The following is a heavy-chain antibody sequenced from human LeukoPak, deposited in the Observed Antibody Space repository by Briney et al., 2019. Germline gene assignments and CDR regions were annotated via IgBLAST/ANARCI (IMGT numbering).Heavy chain of an antibody. D-gene: IGHD3/OR15-3a*01. CDR3: AKVRDWGGFDY. CDR2: ISAASDKT. J-gene: IGHJ4*02. V-gene: IGHV3-23*01. Sequence: GGSLRLSCAASGFTFHTHGMYWVRQAPGKGLEWVSGISAASDKTYFIDSAKGRFFISRDNSKNTVYLQLNNLRAEDTAVYYCAKVRDWGGFDYWGQGTLVIVSS. CDR1: GFTFHTHG.